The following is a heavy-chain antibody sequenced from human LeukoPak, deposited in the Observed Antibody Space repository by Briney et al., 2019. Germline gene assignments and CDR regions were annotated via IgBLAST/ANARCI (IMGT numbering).Heavy chain of an antibody. D-gene: IGHD3-22*01. J-gene: IGHJ4*02. CDR3: ARDFHRRLYDSSAYHPY. Sequence: GGSLRLSCAASGFTVSSNYMSWVRQAPGKGLEYVSAISSNGGSTYYANSVKGRFTISRDNSKNTLYLQMGSLRAEDTAVYYCARDFHRRLYDSSAYHPYWGQGTLVTVSS. V-gene: IGHV3-64*01. CDR1: GFTVSSNY. CDR2: ISSNGGST.